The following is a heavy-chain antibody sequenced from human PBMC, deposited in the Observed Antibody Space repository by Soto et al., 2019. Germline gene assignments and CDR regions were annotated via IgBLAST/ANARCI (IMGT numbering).Heavy chain of an antibody. CDR3: ARGEGDYVWGSYRTYNWFEP. J-gene: IGHJ5*02. CDR2: ISSSSSTI. CDR1: GFTFSSYS. D-gene: IGHD3-16*02. V-gene: IGHV3-48*02. Sequence: EVQLVESGGGLVQPGGSLRLSCAASGFTFSSYSMNWVRQAPGKGLEWVSYISSSSSTIYYADSVKGRFTISRDNAKNSLYLQMNRLRDEDPAVYYCARGEGDYVWGSYRTYNWFEPWGQGTLVTVSS.